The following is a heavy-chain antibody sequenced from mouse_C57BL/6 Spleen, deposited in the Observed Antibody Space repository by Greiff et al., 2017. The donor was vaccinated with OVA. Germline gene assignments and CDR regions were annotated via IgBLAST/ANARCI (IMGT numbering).Heavy chain of an antibody. CDR3: ARRGDYDVGDY. Sequence: QVQLQQPGTELVKPGASVKLSCKASGYTFTSYWMHWVKQRPGQGLEWIGTIHPSNGGTNYNEKFKSKATLPVDKSSSTAYMQLSRLTSENSAVYYCARRGDYDVGDYWGQGTTLTVSS. CDR2: IHPSNGGT. J-gene: IGHJ2*01. CDR1: GYTFTSYW. V-gene: IGHV1-53*01. D-gene: IGHD2-4*01.